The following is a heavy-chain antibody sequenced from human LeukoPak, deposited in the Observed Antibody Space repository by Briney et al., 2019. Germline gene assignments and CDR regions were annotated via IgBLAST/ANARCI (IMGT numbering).Heavy chain of an antibody. D-gene: IGHD1-14*01. CDR2: ISSSSSYI. V-gene: IGHV3-21*01. J-gene: IGHJ4*02. CDR1: GFTFSSYS. CDR3: ARDITGFTGY. Sequence: GGSLRLSCAASGFTFSSYSMNWVRQAPGKGLEWVSSISSSSSYIYYADSVKGRFAISRDHAKNSLYLQMNSLRAEDTAVYYCARDITGFTGYWGQGTLVTVSS.